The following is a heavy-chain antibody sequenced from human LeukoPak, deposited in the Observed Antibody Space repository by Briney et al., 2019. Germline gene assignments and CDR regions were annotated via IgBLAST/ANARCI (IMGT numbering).Heavy chain of an antibody. CDR2: ISAYNGNT. V-gene: IGHV1-18*01. D-gene: IGHD6-6*01. Sequence: ASVKVSCKASGYTFTSYGISWVRQAPGQGLEWMGWISAYNGNTNYAQKLQGRVTMTTDTSTSTAYMELRSLRSDDTAVYYCARVDGGAARLFRATYGMDVWGQGTTVTVSS. J-gene: IGHJ6*02. CDR3: ARVDGGAARLFRATYGMDV. CDR1: GYTFTSYG.